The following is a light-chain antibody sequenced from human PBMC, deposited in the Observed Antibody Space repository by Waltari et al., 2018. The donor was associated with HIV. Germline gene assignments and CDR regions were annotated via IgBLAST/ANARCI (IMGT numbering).Light chain of an antibody. CDR2: EGI. J-gene: IGLJ3*02. Sequence: QSALTQPASVSGSPGQSITISCTGSSSDVGSYTLVSWYQQHPGKAPKLMIFEGINRRSGVSNRFSGSKSGNTASLTISGLQAEDEADYYCCSYAGSSNWVFGGGTKLTVL. CDR1: SSDVGSYTL. CDR3: CSYAGSSNWV. V-gene: IGLV2-23*01.